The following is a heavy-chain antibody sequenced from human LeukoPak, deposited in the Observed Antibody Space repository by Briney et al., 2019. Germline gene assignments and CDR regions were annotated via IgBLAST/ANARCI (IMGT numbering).Heavy chain of an antibody. CDR1: GGSISSYY. CDR2: IYTSGST. V-gene: IGHV4-4*07. CDR3: ARDPSPLLWFDY. J-gene: IGHJ5*01. Sequence: PSETLSLTCTVSGGSISSYYWSWIRQPAGKGLEWIGHIYTSGSTNYNPSLKSRVTMSVDTSKNQFSLKLGSVTAADTAVYYCARDPSPLLWFDYWGQGTLVTVSS. D-gene: IGHD3-10*01.